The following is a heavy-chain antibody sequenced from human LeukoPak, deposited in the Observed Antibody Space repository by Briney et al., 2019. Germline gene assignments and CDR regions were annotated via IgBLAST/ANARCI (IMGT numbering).Heavy chain of an antibody. Sequence: SETLSLTCAVSGGSITTYYWTWIRQPPGQALEGIGYIYYTGNTKYNPSLESRVTMSIDTSKNEFSLKIYSVNAADTAVYFCASGSVVTALDQWGQGTLVTVPS. CDR1: GGSITTYY. V-gene: IGHV4-59*01. J-gene: IGHJ4*02. D-gene: IGHD2-21*02. CDR3: ASGSVVTALDQ. CDR2: IYYTGNT.